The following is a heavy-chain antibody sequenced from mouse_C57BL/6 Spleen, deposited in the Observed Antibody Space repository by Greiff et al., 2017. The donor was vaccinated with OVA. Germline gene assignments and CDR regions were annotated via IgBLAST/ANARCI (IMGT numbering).Heavy chain of an antibody. CDR1: GYTFTSYW. V-gene: IGHV1-55*01. J-gene: IGHJ2*01. CDR2: IYPGSGST. Sequence: VQLQQPGAELVKPGASVKMSCKASGYTFTSYWITWVKQRPGQGLEWIGDIYPGSGSTNYNEKFKSKATLTVDTSSSTAYMQLSSLTSEDCAVYYCARGIDYDADYFDYWGQGTTLTVSS. D-gene: IGHD2-4*01. CDR3: ARGIDYDADYFDY.